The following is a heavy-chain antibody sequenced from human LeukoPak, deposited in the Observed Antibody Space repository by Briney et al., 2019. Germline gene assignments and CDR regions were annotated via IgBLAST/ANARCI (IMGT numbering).Heavy chain of an antibody. Sequence: GGSLRLSCAASGFTFNSYSMNWVRQAPGKGLEWVSSISGSNSYIYYADSMKGRFTISRDNAKNSLYLQMNSLRAEDTAVYYCAKDRGSSSWYPQFDPWGQGTLVTVSS. CDR1: GFTFNSYS. J-gene: IGHJ5*02. CDR2: ISGSNSYI. D-gene: IGHD6-13*01. V-gene: IGHV3-21*01. CDR3: AKDRGSSSWYPQFDP.